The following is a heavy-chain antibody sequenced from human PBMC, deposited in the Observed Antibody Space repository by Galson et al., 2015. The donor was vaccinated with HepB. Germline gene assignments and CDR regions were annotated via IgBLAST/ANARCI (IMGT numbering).Heavy chain of an antibody. V-gene: IGHV3-48*03. Sequence: SLRLSCATSGFTFSSYNMSWVRQAPGKGLEWVAYISGDYTSIYYADSVKGRFTISRDNAKNSLWLQMNSLRADDTAIYYCARGGVVVVLTAPIGGAFDIWGQGTMVTVSS. D-gene: IGHD2-2*01. CDR2: ISGDYTSI. CDR1: GFTFSSYN. CDR3: ARGGVVVVLTAPIGGAFDI. J-gene: IGHJ3*02.